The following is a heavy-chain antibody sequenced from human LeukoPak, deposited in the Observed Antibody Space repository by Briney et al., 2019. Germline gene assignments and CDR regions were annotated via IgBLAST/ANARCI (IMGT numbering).Heavy chain of an antibody. CDR3: ARLPVIVGAWSPIDY. V-gene: IGHV1-2*02. CDR1: GYTFTGYY. J-gene: IGHJ4*02. CDR2: INPESGGT. Sequence: ASVKVSCKASGYTFTGYYMHWVRQAPGQGLERMGWINPESGGTNYAQKFQGRVTMTSDTSISTAYMELTSLRSDDTAVCYCARLPVIVGAWSPIDYWGQGTRVTVSS. D-gene: IGHD1-26*01.